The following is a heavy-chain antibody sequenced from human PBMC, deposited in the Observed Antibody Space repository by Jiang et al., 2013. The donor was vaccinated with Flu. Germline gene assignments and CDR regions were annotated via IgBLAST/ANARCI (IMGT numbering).Heavy chain of an antibody. CDR2: VSYDGNRR. CDR3: ARDPGSGGLYHFDH. Sequence: LRLSCAASGFTFSNHAFHWVXRAPGKGLEWVAIVSYDGNRRFYADSVQGRFTISRDNSKNTVYLQMSSLRPDDTALYFCARDPGSGGLYHFDHWGPGTLVSVSS. V-gene: IGHV3-30-3*01. J-gene: IGHJ4*02. D-gene: IGHD2-8*02. CDR1: GFTFSNHA.